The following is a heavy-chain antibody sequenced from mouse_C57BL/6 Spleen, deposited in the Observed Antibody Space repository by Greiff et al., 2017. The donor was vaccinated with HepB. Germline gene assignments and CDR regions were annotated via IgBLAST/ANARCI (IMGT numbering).Heavy chain of an antibody. CDR2: TNPTNGRT. Sequence: VQLQQSGAELVKAGASVKMSCKASGYTFTSYWMHWVKQRLGQGLEWFAETNPTNGRTYYNEKFKSKPTLTVDKSSSTAYMLLSGTTFEDSAADYWARIKKIVATYFDYWGQGTTLTVYS. J-gene: IGHJ2*01. CDR1: GYTFTSYW. V-gene: IGHV1S81*02. D-gene: IGHD1-1*01. CDR3: ARIKKIVATYFDY.